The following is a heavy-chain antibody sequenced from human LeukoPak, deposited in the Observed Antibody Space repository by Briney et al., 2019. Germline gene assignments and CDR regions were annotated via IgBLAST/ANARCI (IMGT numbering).Heavy chain of an antibody. CDR3: ARLLRNIAAAVYYFDY. J-gene: IGHJ4*02. Sequence: GESLKISCKGSGYNFTSYWISWGRQMPGKGLEWMGIIYPGDSDTRYSPSFQGQVTSSADKSISTAYLQWSSLKASDTAMYYCARLLRNIAAAVYYFDYWGQGTLVTVSS. D-gene: IGHD6-13*01. CDR1: GYNFTSYW. CDR2: IYPGDSDT. V-gene: IGHV5-51*01.